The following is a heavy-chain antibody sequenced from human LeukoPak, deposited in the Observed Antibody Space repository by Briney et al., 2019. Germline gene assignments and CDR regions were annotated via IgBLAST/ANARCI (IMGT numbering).Heavy chain of an antibody. CDR1: GFTLSSYA. CDR3: ARARPYGSGRNWFDP. V-gene: IGHV3-30-3*01. D-gene: IGHD3-10*01. J-gene: IGHJ5*02. Sequence: GGSLRLSCAASGFTLSSYAMHWVRQAPGKGLERVAVISYDGSNKYYADSVKGRFTISRDNSKNTLYLQMNSLRAEDTAVYYCARARPYGSGRNWFDPWGQGALVTVSS. CDR2: ISYDGSNK.